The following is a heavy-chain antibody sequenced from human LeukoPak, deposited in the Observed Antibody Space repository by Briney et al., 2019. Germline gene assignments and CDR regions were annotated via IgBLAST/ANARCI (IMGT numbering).Heavy chain of an antibody. Sequence: PGGSPRLSCAASGFTFSSYSMNWVRQAPGKGLEWVSSISSSSSYIYYADSVKGRFTISRDNAKNSLYLQMNSLRAEDTAVYYCASYGDYYGSGSYPSDAFDIWGQGTMVTVSS. CDR3: ASYGDYYGSGSYPSDAFDI. CDR1: GFTFSSYS. D-gene: IGHD3-10*01. CDR2: ISSSSSYI. V-gene: IGHV3-21*01. J-gene: IGHJ3*02.